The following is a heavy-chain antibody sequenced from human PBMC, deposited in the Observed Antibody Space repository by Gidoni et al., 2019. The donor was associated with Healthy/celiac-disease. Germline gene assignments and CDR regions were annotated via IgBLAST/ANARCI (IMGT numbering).Heavy chain of an antibody. J-gene: IGHJ4*02. V-gene: IGHV3-9*01. CDR1: GFTFDDYA. Sequence: EVQLVDSRGGLVQPGRSLRLSCAASGFTFDDYAMHWVRQAPGKGLEWVSGISWNSGSIGYADSVKGRFTISRDNAKNSLYLQMNSLRAEDTALYYCAKVSGYSLTFDYWGQGTLVTVSS. D-gene: IGHD3-22*01. CDR2: ISWNSGSI. CDR3: AKVSGYSLTFDY.